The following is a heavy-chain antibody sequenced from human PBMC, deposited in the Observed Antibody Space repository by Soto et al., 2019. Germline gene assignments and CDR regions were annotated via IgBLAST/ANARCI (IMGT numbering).Heavy chain of an antibody. CDR2: ISGRGGRT. CDR1: GFTFDNYG. V-gene: IGHV3-23*01. D-gene: IGHD1-26*01. Sequence: GALRLSCAASGFTFDNYGMSWVRQAPGKGLEWVSIISGRGGRTSYADSVKGRFTISRDNSKNSLYLQMNSLRAEDTAVYYCAGGVVGASTDYYYYGMDVWGQGTTVTVSS. CDR3: AGGVVGASTDYYYYGMDV. J-gene: IGHJ6*02.